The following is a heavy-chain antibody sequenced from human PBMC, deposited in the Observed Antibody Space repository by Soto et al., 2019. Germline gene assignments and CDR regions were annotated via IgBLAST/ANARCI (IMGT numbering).Heavy chain of an antibody. CDR2: ISTLNGNT. D-gene: IGHD5-18*01. CDR3: ARRVQVWLPDYYGLDV. CDR1: GYDYVTYA. Sequence: QAQLVQSGAEVKKPGASVNVSCKASGYDYVTYAITWVRQRPGQGLEWMGWISTLNGNTNYAQNFQGRVTMTTDTSTRIVQLELRSLRSDDTAVYYCARRVQVWLPDYYGLDVWGQGTTVTVSS. V-gene: IGHV1-18*01. J-gene: IGHJ6*02.